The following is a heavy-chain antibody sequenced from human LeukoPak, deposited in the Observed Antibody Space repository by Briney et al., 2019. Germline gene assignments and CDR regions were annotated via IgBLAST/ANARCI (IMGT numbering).Heavy chain of an antibody. CDR1: GFTFRGYW. CDR3: TKDLQGDYKYHMDV. V-gene: IGHV3-7*01. Sequence: AGGSLRLSCAPSGFTFRGYWMSWVRQAPGKGLEWVANINQHGSQKFYVDSVKGRFTISRDNTKNSLYLQMNSLRAEDTDVCYCTKDLQGDYKYHMDVWGKGTSVTVSS. D-gene: IGHD1-26*01. CDR2: INQHGSQK. J-gene: IGHJ6*03.